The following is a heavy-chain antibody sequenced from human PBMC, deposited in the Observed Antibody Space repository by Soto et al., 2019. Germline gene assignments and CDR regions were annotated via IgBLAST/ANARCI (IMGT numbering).Heavy chain of an antibody. CDR1: GFTLSSYW. V-gene: IGHV3-23*01. CDR2: ISGTGDAT. CDR3: AKWGPPKTLDT. J-gene: IGHJ5*02. D-gene: IGHD1-26*01. Sequence: TGGSLRLSCAASGFTLSSYWMHWVRQAPGKGLVWVSIISGTGDATFYADSVKGRFTISRHNSKNTLYLQMNSLSAEDTAIYYCAKWGPPKTLDTWGQGTLVTVSS.